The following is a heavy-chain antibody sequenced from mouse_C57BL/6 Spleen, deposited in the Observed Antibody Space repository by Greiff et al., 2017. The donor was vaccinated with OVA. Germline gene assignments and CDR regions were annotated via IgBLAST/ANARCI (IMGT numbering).Heavy chain of an antibody. J-gene: IGHJ1*03. CDR3: ARRRSYYGNYDWYFDV. V-gene: IGHV1-39*01. CDR1: GYSFTDYN. CDR2: INPNYGTT. D-gene: IGHD2-10*01. Sequence: EVKLQQSGPELVKPGASVKISCKASGYSFTDYNMNWVKQSNGKSLEWIGVINPNYGTTSYNQKFKGKATLTVDQSSSTAYMQLNSLTSEDSAVYYCARRRSYYGNYDWYFDVWGTGTTGTVSS.